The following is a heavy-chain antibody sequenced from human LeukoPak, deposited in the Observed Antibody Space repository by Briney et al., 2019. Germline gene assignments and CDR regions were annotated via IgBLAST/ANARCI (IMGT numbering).Heavy chain of an antibody. D-gene: IGHD1-1*01. CDR3: ARHTTSHYFQH. J-gene: IGHJ1*01. Sequence: PSETLSLTCTVSGGSISSYYWSWIRQPPGKGLEWIGYIYSSGSANYNPSLESRVTISLDTSKNQFSLKLRSVTAADTAVYYCARHTTSHYFQHWGQGTLVTVSS. V-gene: IGHV4-59*08. CDR1: GGSISSYY. CDR2: IYSSGSA.